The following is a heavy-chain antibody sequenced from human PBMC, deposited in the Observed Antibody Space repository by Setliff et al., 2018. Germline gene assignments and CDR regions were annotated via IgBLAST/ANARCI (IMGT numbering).Heavy chain of an antibody. Sequence: SETLSLTCAVSGASIRQTSYFWTWVRQPAGKGLEWIGHIYITGNPNVNPSLKSRVSMSLDNSGNQFSLNLQSVTAADTAVYYCTRLYYTSRALYFDIWGQGHPVTVSS. D-gene: IGHD3-3*01. CDR1: GASIRQTSYF. V-gene: IGHV4-61*09. J-gene: IGHJ4*02. CDR2: IYITGNP. CDR3: TRLYYTSRALYFDI.